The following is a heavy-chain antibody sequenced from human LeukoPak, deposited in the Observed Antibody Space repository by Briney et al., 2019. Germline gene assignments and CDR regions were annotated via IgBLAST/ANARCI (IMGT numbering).Heavy chain of an antibody. CDR3: ARLMVRGVSPCGMDV. CDR2: INPSGGST. V-gene: IGHV1-46*01. CDR1: GDTFTSYY. J-gene: IGHJ6*02. D-gene: IGHD3-10*01. Sequence: GASVKISCKASGDTFTSYYMHWVRQAPGQGLEWMGIINPSGGSTSYAQKFQGRVTMTRDTSTSTVYMELSSLRSEDTAVYYCARLMVRGVSPCGMDVWGQGTTVTVSS.